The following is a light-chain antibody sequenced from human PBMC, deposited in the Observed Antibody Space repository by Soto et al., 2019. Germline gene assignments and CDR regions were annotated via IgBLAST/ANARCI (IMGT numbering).Light chain of an antibody. CDR2: QAS. CDR1: QSLNSE. CDR3: QQYNAYSLT. Sequence: DIQMTQSPSTLSASVGDRVTITCRASQSLNSELAWYQKKPGKATTLLIYQASSLKGGVPSRFTGTGSGTEFTLTISSLQPDESATYYCQQYNAYSLTFGGGTKVEIK. J-gene: IGKJ4*01. V-gene: IGKV1-5*03.